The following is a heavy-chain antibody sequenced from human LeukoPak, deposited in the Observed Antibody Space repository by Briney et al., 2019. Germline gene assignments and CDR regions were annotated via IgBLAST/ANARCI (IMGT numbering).Heavy chain of an antibody. CDR1: GFTFSNYG. CDR2: IGVGSNSL. CDR3: ARGLSMDN. J-gene: IGHJ4*02. Sequence: GGSLRLSCAASGFTFSNYGMHWVRQAPGKGLEWVSSIGVGSNSLYYEGSVKGRFTISRDDAQNSLYLQMSSLTAEDTALYYCARGLSMDNWGQGTQVTVSS. V-gene: IGHV3-21*01.